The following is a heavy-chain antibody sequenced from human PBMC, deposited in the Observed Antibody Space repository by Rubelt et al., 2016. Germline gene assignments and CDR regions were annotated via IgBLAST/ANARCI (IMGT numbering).Heavy chain of an antibody. D-gene: IGHD4-17*01. V-gene: IGHV1-46*01. CDR3: ARAASTVTTLLDLGY. J-gene: IGHJ4*02. CDR1: GYTFTSYY. Sequence: QVQLVQSGAEVKKPGASVTVSCKASGYTFTSYYMHWVRQAPGQGLEWMGIINPSGGSTSYAQKFQGRATMTRDTSTSTVYMELSSLRSEDTAVYYCARAASTVTTLLDLGYWGQGTLVTVSS. CDR2: INPSGGST.